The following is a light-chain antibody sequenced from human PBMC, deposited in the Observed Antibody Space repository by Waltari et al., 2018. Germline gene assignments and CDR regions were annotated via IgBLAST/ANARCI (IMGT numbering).Light chain of an antibody. V-gene: IGLV2-11*01. CDR2: DIN. J-gene: IGLJ3*02. CDR1: SSDVGGYNY. Sequence: QSALTQPRSVSGSPGQSVTISCTGTSSDVGGYNYVSCYQQDPGKAPKLMIYDINKRPSGVPDRFSGSKSGNTASLTISGVQAEDEADYYCCSYVGPNTFWVFGGGTKLTVL. CDR3: CSYVGPNTFWV.